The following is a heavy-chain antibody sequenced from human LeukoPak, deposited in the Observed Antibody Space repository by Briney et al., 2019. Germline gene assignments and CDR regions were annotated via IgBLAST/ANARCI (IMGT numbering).Heavy chain of an antibody. J-gene: IGHJ3*02. V-gene: IGHV4-39*01. D-gene: IGHD2-2*01. CDR3: ARRTTVGSCSSTSCYAGAVDI. Sequence: SETLSLTCTVSGGSISSSSYYWGWIRQPPGKGLEWIGSIYYSGNTYYNPSLKSRVTISVDTSKNQFSLNLNSVTAADTAVYYCARRTTVGSCSSTSCYAGAVDIWGQGAMATVSS. CDR2: IYYSGNT. CDR1: GGSISSSSYY.